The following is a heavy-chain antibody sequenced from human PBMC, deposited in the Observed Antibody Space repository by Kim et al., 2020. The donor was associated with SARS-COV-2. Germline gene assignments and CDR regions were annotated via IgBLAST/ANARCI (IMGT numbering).Heavy chain of an antibody. CDR1: GGSFSGYY. CDR2: INHSGST. Sequence: SETLSLTCAVYGGSFSGYYWSWIRQPPGKGLEWIGEINHSGSTNYNPSLKSRVTISVDTSKNQFSLKLSSVTAADTAVYYCARGKSSSWSRGENWFDPWGQGTLVTVSS. CDR3: ARGKSSSWSRGENWFDP. V-gene: IGHV4-34*01. J-gene: IGHJ5*02. D-gene: IGHD6-13*01.